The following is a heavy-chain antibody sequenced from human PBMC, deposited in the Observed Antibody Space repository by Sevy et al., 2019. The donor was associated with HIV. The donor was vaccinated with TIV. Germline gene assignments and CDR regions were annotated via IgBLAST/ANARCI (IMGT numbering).Heavy chain of an antibody. D-gene: IGHD3-22*01. Sequence: ASVKVSCKVSGYTLTGLSMHWVRQAPGKGLEWMGSFDPEDGERIYAQKLEGRVTMTEDTSADTAYMELNSLRSEDTAVYYCATTKDYYDSSSCPFDYWGQGTLVTVSS. CDR2: FDPEDGER. V-gene: IGHV1-24*01. J-gene: IGHJ4*02. CDR3: ATTKDYYDSSSCPFDY. CDR1: GYTLTGLS.